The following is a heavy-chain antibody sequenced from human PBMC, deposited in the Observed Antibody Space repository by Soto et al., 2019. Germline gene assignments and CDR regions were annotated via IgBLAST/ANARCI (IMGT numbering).Heavy chain of an antibody. CDR3: ATGYSSSWPMGRGFYYGMDV. D-gene: IGHD6-13*01. Sequence: SVKVSCKASGGTCSMYAISCVLRSALQWPDGMGGIIPIFGTANYAQKFQGRVTITADESTSTAYMELSSLRSEDTAVYYCATGYSSSWPMGRGFYYGMDVWGQGTTVTVSS. CDR2: IIPIFGTA. J-gene: IGHJ6*02. V-gene: IGHV1-69*13. CDR1: GGTCSMYA.